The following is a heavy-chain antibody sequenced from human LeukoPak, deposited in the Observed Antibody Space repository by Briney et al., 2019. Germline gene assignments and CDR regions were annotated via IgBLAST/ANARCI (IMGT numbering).Heavy chain of an antibody. J-gene: IGHJ3*02. D-gene: IGHD2-21*02. CDR3: ANLKTASRENAFDI. V-gene: IGHV3-30*02. CDR1: GFTFSSYW. Sequence: GGSLRLSCAASGFTFSSYWMSWVRQAPGKGLEWVAFIRYDGSNKYYADSVKGRFTISRDNSKNTLYLQMNSLRAEDTAVYYCANLKTASRENAFDIWGQGTMVTVSS. CDR2: IRYDGSNK.